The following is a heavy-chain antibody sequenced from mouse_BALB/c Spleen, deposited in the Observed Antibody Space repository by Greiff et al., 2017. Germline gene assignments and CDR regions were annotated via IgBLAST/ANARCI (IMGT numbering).Heavy chain of an antibody. Sequence: LVKTGASVKISCKASGYSFTGYYMHWVKQSHGKSLEWIGYISCYNGATSYNQKFKGKATFTVDTSSSTAYMQFNSLTSEDSAVYYCARSGITTVVEGYFDVWGAGTTVTVSS. D-gene: IGHD1-1*01. CDR3: ARSGITTVVEGYFDV. V-gene: IGHV1S34*01. CDR2: ISCYNGAT. CDR1: GYSFTGYY. J-gene: IGHJ1*01.